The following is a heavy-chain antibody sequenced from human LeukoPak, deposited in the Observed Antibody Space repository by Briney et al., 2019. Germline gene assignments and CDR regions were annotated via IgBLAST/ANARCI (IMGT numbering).Heavy chain of an antibody. Sequence: GGSLRLSCAASGFTFSSYAMSWVRQAPGKGLEWVSAISGSGGSTYYADSVKGRFTISRDNSKNTLYLQMNSLRAEDTAVYYCAKDHCSSTSCYYDWFDPWGQGTLVTVSS. V-gene: IGHV3-23*01. J-gene: IGHJ5*02. CDR3: AKDHCSSTSCYYDWFDP. D-gene: IGHD2-2*01. CDR2: ISGSGGST. CDR1: GFTFSSYA.